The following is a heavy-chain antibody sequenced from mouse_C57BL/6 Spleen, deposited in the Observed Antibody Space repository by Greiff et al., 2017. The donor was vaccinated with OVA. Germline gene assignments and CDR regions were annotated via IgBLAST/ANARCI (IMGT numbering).Heavy chain of an antibody. CDR2: ISSGGDYI. CDR1: GFTFSSYA. J-gene: IGHJ3*01. V-gene: IGHV5-9-1*02. Sequence: EVKLVESGAGLVKPGGSLKLSCAASGFTFSSYAMSWVRQTPEKRLEWVAYISSGGDYIYYADTVKGRFTISRDNARNTLYLQMSSLKSEDTAMYYCTRDITTVPFAYWGQGTLVTVS. CDR3: TRDITTVPFAY. D-gene: IGHD1-1*01.